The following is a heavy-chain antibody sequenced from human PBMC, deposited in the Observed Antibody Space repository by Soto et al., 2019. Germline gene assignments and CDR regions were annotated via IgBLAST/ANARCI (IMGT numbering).Heavy chain of an antibody. CDR2: IYYSGIT. D-gene: IGHD3-3*01. CDR3: ARFYDFWTGFRGNFDY. V-gene: IGHV4-59*01. CDR1: GGSITSYL. Sequence: SETLSLTCTVSGGSITSYLWSWIRQPPGKGLEWIGYIYYSGITNYNPSLESRVTISLDTSKSQFSLNLNSVTAADTAVYYCARFYDFWTGFRGNFDYWGPGTLVTVSS. J-gene: IGHJ4*01.